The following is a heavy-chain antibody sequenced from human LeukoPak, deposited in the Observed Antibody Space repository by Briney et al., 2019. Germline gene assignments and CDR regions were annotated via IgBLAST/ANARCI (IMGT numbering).Heavy chain of an antibody. D-gene: IGHD3-10*01. CDR1: GYTLTELS. V-gene: IGHV1-24*01. Sequence: ASVKVSCKVSGYTLTELSMHWVRQAPGKGLEWMGGFDPEDGETIYAQKFQGRVTMTEDTSTDTAYVELSSLRSEDTAVYYCATGGITMVRGVIRPYGMDAWGQGTTVTVSS. J-gene: IGHJ6*02. CDR2: FDPEDGET. CDR3: ATGGITMVRGVIRPYGMDA.